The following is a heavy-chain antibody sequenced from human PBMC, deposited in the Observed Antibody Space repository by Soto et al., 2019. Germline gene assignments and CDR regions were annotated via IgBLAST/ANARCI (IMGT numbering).Heavy chain of an antibody. CDR2: ISSSSSYI. V-gene: IGHV3-21*01. Sequence: GGSLRLSCAASGFTFSSYSMNWVRQAPGKGLEWVSSISSSSSYIYYADSVKGRFTISRDNAKNSLYLQMNSLRAEDTAVYYCARNPIGDYYDSSGPTYYWGQGTLVTVSS. D-gene: IGHD3-22*01. CDR3: ARNPIGDYYDSSGPTYY. CDR1: GFTFSSYS. J-gene: IGHJ4*02.